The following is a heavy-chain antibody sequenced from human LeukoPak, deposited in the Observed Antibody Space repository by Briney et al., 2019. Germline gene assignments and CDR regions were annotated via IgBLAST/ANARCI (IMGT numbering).Heavy chain of an antibody. J-gene: IGHJ3*02. CDR3: AKDTIVVVPAAITDAFDI. D-gene: IGHD2-2*02. V-gene: IGHV3-23*01. CDR1: GFTFSSYA. CDR2: ISGSGGST. Sequence: GGSLRLSCAASGFTFSSYAMSWVRQAPGKGLEWVSAISGSGGSTYYADSVKGRFTISRDNSKNTLYLQMNSLRAEDTAVYYCAKDTIVVVPAAITDAFDIWGQGTMVTVSS.